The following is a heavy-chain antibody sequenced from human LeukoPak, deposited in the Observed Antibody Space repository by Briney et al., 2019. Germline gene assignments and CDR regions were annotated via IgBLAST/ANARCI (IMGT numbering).Heavy chain of an antibody. J-gene: IGHJ6*03. Sequence: PGGSLRLSCAASGFTFSSYQMNWVRQAPGKGLEGVSYISSSGSTIYYADSVKGRFTISRDNAKNSLYLQMNSLRAKDTAVYYCARGNHPAVLRYFDWLSPDYYYYYYMDVWGKGTTVTISS. CDR2: ISSSGSTI. D-gene: IGHD3-9*01. V-gene: IGHV3-48*03. CDR3: ARGNHPAVLRYFDWLSPDYYYYYYMDV. CDR1: GFTFSSYQ.